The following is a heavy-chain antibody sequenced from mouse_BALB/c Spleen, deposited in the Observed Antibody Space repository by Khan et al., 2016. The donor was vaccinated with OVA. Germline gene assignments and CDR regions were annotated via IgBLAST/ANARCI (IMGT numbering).Heavy chain of an antibody. J-gene: IGHJ2*01. CDR3: ASSRGNYHLDF. Sequence: QIQLVQSGPELVKPGETLRISCKASGFTFTDYGVNWVKQAPGKGLMWMGCINTDTGAAKYAEAFKGRFTISMETAANTAHLQIYNLKNEDKATYYCASSRGNYHLDFWGQGTTLTVAS. V-gene: IGHV9-3*02. D-gene: IGHD2-1*01. CDR2: INTDTGAA. CDR1: GFTFTDYG.